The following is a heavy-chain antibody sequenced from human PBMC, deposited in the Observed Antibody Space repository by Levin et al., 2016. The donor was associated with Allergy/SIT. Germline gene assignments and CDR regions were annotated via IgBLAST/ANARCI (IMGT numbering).Heavy chain of an antibody. J-gene: IGHJ6*03. Sequence: SETLSLTCAVYGGSFSGYYWSWIRQPPGKGLEWIGEINHSGSTNYNPSLKSRVTISVDTSKNQFSLKLSSVTAADTAVYYCARATSSGSGSYSGYYYYMDVWGKGTTVTVSS. V-gene: IGHV4-34*01. CDR2: INHSGST. CDR3: ARATSSGSGSYSGYYYYMDV. D-gene: IGHD3-10*01. CDR1: GGSFSGYY.